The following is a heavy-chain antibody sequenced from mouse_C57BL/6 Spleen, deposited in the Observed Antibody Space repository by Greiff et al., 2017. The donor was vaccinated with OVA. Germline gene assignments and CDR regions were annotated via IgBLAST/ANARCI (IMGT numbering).Heavy chain of an antibody. D-gene: IGHD1-1*01. Sequence: QVQLQQPGAELVRPGSSVKLSCKASGYTFTSYWMHWVKQRPIQGLEWIGNIDPSDSETHYNQKFKDKATLTVDKSSSTAYMQLSSLTSEDAAVYECANYYGSSCGYFDVWGTGTTVTVSS. V-gene: IGHV1-52*01. J-gene: IGHJ1*03. CDR3: ANYYGSSCGYFDV. CDR1: GYTFTSYW. CDR2: IDPSDSET.